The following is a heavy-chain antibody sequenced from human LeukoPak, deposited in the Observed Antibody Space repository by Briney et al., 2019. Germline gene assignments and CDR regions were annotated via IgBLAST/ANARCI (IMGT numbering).Heavy chain of an antibody. CDR1: GGSISSGGYS. Sequence: PSETLSLTCAVSGGSISSGGYSWSWIRQPPGKGLEWIGYINHSGSTYYNPSLKSRVTISVDRSKNQFSLKLSSVTAADTAVYYCARELPTGWVDYWGQGTLVTVSS. J-gene: IGHJ4*02. V-gene: IGHV4-30-2*01. CDR2: INHSGST. CDR3: ARELPTGWVDY. D-gene: IGHD3-9*01.